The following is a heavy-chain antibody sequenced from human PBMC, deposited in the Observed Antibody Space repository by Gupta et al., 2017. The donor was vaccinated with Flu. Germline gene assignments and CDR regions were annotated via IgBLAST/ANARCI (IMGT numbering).Heavy chain of an antibody. CDR1: GYTFIAYY. J-gene: IGHJ5*02. D-gene: IGHD2-2*02. Sequence: QVQLVQSAAEVKKPGASVKVSCKASGYTFIAYYIHWVRLAPGQGLEWMGRINPHSGSTNYEQKFQGRVTVTMDTSTSTAYLDLSRLTSDDTAVYYCAREKFCSTASCYRWFDPWGQGTLVTVSS. CDR3: AREKFCSTASCYRWFDP. CDR2: INPHSGST. V-gene: IGHV1-2*06.